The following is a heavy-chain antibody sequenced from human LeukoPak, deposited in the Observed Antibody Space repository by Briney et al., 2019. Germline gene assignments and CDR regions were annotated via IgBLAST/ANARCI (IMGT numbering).Heavy chain of an antibody. J-gene: IGHJ4*02. Sequence: GGSLRLSCTASGFIFGDYDMSWVRQAPGKGLEWVGFIRSKAYGGTTEYAASVKGRFTISRDDSKSIAYLQMNSLKTEDTAVYYCTRTRYYFDYWGQGTLVTVSS. CDR1: GFIFGDYD. CDR3: TRTRYYFDY. CDR2: IRSKAYGGTT. V-gene: IGHV3-49*04.